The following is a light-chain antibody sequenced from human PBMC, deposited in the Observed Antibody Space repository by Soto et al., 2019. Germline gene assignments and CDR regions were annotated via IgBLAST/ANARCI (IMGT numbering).Light chain of an antibody. Sequence: QSVLTQPPGGSVAPGHKVTICCSGSSSKIGNNYVSWYQQLPGTAPNPLIYDNNKRPSGIPDQFSGSKSGTSATLGITGLQTGDEADYYCGTWASSLSAGVFGPSTKVTVL. V-gene: IGLV1-51*01. J-gene: IGLJ1*01. CDR2: DNN. CDR3: GTWASSLSAGV. CDR1: SSKIGNNY.